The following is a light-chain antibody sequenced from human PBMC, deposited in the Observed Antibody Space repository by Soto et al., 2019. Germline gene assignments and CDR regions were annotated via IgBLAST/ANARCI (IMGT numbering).Light chain of an antibody. CDR3: QQLSTYPIT. J-gene: IGKJ5*01. V-gene: IGKV1-5*01. CDR2: AAS. CDR1: KNVNTW. Sequence: DIQMTQSPSTLSASVGDRVTITCRASKNVNTWVAWYQQKPGKAPKLLIYAASSLQRGVPSRFSGGSSGADFTLTISSLQPEDFGTYYCQQLSTYPITFGQGTRLE.